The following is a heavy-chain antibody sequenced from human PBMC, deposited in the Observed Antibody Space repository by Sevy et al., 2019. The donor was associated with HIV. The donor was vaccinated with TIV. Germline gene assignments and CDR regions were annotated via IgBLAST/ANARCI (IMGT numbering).Heavy chain of an antibody. Sequence: GGSLRLSCAASGFTFSSYAMSWVRQAPGKGLEWVSAISGSGYLTYYTDSVKGRFTISRDNSKNTLYLQMNSLRAEDTAVYYCAKEGGGYYYDGSGLFDYWGQGALVTVSS. CDR3: AKEGGGYYYDGSGLFDY. J-gene: IGHJ4*02. CDR2: ISGSGYLT. CDR1: GFTFSSYA. D-gene: IGHD3-22*01. V-gene: IGHV3-23*01.